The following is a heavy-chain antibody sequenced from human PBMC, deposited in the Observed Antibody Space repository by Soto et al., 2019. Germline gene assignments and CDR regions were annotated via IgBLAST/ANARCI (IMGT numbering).Heavy chain of an antibody. J-gene: IGHJ6*02. Sequence: GGSLRLSCVTSGFTFRRNTMNWVRQAPGKGLEWVGSITSSGSYVYYADSVKGRFSASRDNAKNSLSLQMDSLRPDDTAIYFCVKDQGIEAMDVWGQGTTVTVSS. CDR2: ITSSGSYV. CDR3: VKDQGIEAMDV. CDR1: GFTFRRNT. V-gene: IGHV3-21*01. D-gene: IGHD3-3*02.